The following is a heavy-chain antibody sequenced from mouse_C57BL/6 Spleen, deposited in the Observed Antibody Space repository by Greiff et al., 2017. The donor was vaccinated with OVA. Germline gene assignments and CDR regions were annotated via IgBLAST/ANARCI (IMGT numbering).Heavy chain of an antibody. Sequence: KLVESGPGMVKPSQSLSLPCTVTGYSITSGYDWHWIRHFPGHKLEWMGYISYSGSTNYNPSLKSRISITHDTSKNHFFLKLNSVTTEDTATYYCARYGNYPYWYFDVWGTGTTVTVSS. CDR1: GYSITSGYD. J-gene: IGHJ1*03. CDR2: ISYSGST. CDR3: ARYGNYPYWYFDV. D-gene: IGHD2-1*01. V-gene: IGHV3-1*01.